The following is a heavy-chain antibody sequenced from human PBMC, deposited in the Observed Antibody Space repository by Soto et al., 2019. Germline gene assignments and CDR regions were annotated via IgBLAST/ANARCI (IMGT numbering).Heavy chain of an antibody. CDR2: IVVGSGNT. CDR3: AAGREILTGYYGLYYYYYMDV. J-gene: IGHJ6*03. D-gene: IGHD3-9*01. CDR1: GFTFTSSA. Sequence: SVKVSCKASGFTFTSSAMQWVRQARGQRLEWIGWIVVGSGNTNYAQKFQERVTITRDMSTSTAYMELSSLRSEDTAVYYCAAGREILTGYYGLYYYYYMDVWGKGTTVNVSS. V-gene: IGHV1-58*02.